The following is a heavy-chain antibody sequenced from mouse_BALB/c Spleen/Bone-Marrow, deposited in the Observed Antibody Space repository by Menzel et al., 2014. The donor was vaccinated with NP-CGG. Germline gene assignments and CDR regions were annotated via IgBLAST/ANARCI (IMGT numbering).Heavy chain of an antibody. V-gene: IGHV2-6-7*01. CDR1: GFPLTGYG. CDR3: ARDSFLITRALDY. J-gene: IGHJ4*01. Sequence: VKLVESGPGLVAPSQSLSITCTVSGFPLTGYGVSWVRQPPGKGLEWLGMIWGDGSTDYNSALKSRLSINKDNSKSQVFLKMNSLQTDDTARYYCARDSFLITRALDYWGQGTSVTVSS. CDR2: IWGDGST. D-gene: IGHD2-4*01.